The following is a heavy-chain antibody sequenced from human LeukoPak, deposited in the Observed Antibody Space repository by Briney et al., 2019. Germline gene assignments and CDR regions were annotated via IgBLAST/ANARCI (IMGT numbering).Heavy chain of an antibody. CDR1: GGSISSGGYS. CDR3: ARAMVRVPGAFDI. Sequence: SETLSLTCAVSGGSISSGGYSWSWIRQPPGKGLEWIGYIYHSGSTYYNPSLKSRVTISVDRSKNQFSLKLSSVTAADTAVYYCARAMVRVPGAFDIWGQGTMVTVSS. D-gene: IGHD3-10*01. CDR2: IYHSGST. J-gene: IGHJ3*02. V-gene: IGHV4-30-2*01.